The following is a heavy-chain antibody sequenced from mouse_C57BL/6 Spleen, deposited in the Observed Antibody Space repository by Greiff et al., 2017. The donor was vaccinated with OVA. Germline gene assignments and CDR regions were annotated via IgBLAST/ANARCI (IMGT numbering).Heavy chain of an antibody. Sequence: QVQLQQPGAELVKPGASVKMSCKASGYTFTSYWITWVKQRPGQGLEWIGDIYPGSGSTNYNEKFKSKATLTVDTSSSTAYMQLSSLTSEDAAVYYCARDYYGSSWAYWGQGTLVTVSA. D-gene: IGHD1-1*01. J-gene: IGHJ3*01. V-gene: IGHV1-55*01. CDR3: ARDYYGSSWAY. CDR2: IYPGSGST. CDR1: GYTFTSYW.